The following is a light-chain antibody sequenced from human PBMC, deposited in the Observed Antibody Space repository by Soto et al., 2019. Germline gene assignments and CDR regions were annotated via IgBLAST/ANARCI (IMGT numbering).Light chain of an antibody. J-gene: IGKJ5*01. CDR2: SAS. CDR1: QRVSSNY. CDR3: QQYGSSPLIT. Sequence: EIVLTQSPGTLSLSPGERVTLSCRASQRVSSNYVAWYQQRPGQPPRLLIYSASRRANGIPDRFSGSGSGTDFTLTLSRLEPEDFAVYYCQQYGSSPLITFGQGTRLEIK. V-gene: IGKV3-20*01.